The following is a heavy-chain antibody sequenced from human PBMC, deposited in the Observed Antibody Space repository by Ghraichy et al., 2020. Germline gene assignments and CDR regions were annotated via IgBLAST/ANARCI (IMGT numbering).Heavy chain of an antibody. CDR1: GLDFRSFA. CDR2: ISGSSIRT. CDR3: AKMKGPASYYNYSMDV. V-gene: IGHV3-23*01. Sequence: GGSLRLSCAVSGLDFRSFAMSWVRQAPGKGLEWVSAISGSSIRTHYADSVKGRFTISRDNSKNTLYLQMNSLRADDTSIYYCAKMKGPASYYNYSMDVWGQGTTVTVSS. J-gene: IGHJ6*02.